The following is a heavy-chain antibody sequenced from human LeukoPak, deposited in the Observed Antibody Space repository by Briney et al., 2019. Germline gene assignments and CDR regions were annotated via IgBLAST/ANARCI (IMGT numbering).Heavy chain of an antibody. D-gene: IGHD1-26*01. Sequence: GGSLRLSCAASGFTFSSYGMHWVRQAPGKGLEWVAVIIYDGSNKYYADSVKGRFTISRDNSKNMLYLEMNSLKAEDTAVYYCAKDKYSGTYSFDSWGQGTLVTVSS. CDR2: IIYDGSNK. J-gene: IGHJ4*02. CDR3: AKDKYSGTYSFDS. V-gene: IGHV3-30*18. CDR1: GFTFSSYG.